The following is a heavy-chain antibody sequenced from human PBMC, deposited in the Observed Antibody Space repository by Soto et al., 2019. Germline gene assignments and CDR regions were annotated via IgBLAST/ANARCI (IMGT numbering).Heavy chain of an antibody. Sequence: SETLSLTCAVSGGSISSGGYSWSWIRQPPGKGLEWIGYIYHSGSTYYNPSLKSRVTISVDRSKNQFSLKLSSVTAADTAVYYCASTIYYDSSGYPLGGGYYGMDVWGQGTTVTVSS. CDR3: ASTIYYDSSGYPLGGGYYGMDV. CDR1: GGSISSGGYS. D-gene: IGHD3-22*01. CDR2: IYHSGST. V-gene: IGHV4-30-2*01. J-gene: IGHJ6*02.